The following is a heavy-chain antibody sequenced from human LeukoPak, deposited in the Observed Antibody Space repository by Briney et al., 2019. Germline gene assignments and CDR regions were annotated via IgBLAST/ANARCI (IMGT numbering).Heavy chain of an antibody. Sequence: SETLSLTCAVSGYSISSGYYWGWIRPPPGKGLEWIGTIYHTGNTYYTPSLKSRVTISVDTSKNQFSLKLTSVTAADTAVYYCARDDIAGASGDDYWGQGTLVTVSS. J-gene: IGHJ4*02. CDR3: ARDDIAGASGDDY. CDR2: IYHTGNT. D-gene: IGHD1-26*01. V-gene: IGHV4-38-2*02. CDR1: GYSISSGYY.